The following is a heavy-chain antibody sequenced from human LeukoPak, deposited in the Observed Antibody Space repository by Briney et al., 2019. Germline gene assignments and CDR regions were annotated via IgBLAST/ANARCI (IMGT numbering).Heavy chain of an antibody. D-gene: IGHD4-11*01. CDR2: IYSDGTT. Sequence: GGSLRLSCAASGFIVSSNYMSWVRQAPGKGLEWVSVIYSDGTTYYADSVKGRFTISRDNSKNTLYLQMSSLRAEDTAVYYCARDSPYSDYLIGGAFNIWGQGTMVTVSS. V-gene: IGHV3-53*01. CDR1: GFIVSSNY. J-gene: IGHJ3*02. CDR3: ARDSPYSDYLIGGAFNI.